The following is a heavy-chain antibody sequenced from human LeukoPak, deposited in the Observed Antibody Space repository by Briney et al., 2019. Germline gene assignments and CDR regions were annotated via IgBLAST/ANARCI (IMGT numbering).Heavy chain of an antibody. CDR1: GFTFSSYA. Sequence: GGSLRLSCAASGFTFSSYAMHWVRQAPGKGLEWVADISYDGSNKYYADSVKGRFTISRDNSKNTLYLQMNSLRAEDTAVYYCARETGARYQLLFSYGMDVWGQGTTVTVSS. CDR2: ISYDGSNK. D-gene: IGHD2-2*01. CDR3: ARETGARYQLLFSYGMDV. J-gene: IGHJ6*02. V-gene: IGHV3-30-3*01.